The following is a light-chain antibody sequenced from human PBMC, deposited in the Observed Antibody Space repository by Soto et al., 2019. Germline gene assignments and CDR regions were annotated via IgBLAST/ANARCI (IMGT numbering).Light chain of an antibody. Sequence: EIVLTQSPATLSLSPGDRAPLSCRASQSVSNQLAWYQQNPGQAPRLLIYDASNRASGIPARFRGSGSGTDFTLTISSLEPEDFAVYYCQQRFNWPPWTFGQGTKVDIK. CDR3: QQRFNWPPWT. CDR2: DAS. V-gene: IGKV3-11*01. J-gene: IGKJ1*01. CDR1: QSVSNQ.